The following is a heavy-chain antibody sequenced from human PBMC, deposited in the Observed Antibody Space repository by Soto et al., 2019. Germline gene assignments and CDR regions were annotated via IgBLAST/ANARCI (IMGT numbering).Heavy chain of an antibody. CDR1: GCSCSSYD. V-gene: IGHV3-30-3*01. CDR3: ASAGYSYGFVLDYYYGMHV. CDR2: ISYDGSNK. J-gene: IGHJ6*02. Sequence: SVRRYCAASGCSCSSYDMHWVRQATGKGLEWVAVISYDGSNKHYADSVKGRFTISRDNSKNTLYLQMNRLRVEDTDVYYCASAGYSYGFVLDYYYGMHVWGQGTTVTVSS. D-gene: IGHD5-18*01.